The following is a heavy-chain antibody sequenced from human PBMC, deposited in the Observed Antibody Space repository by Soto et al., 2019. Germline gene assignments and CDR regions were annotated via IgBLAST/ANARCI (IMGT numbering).Heavy chain of an antibody. CDR3: AILYDFWSDDAFXI. CDR2: FDPEDGET. D-gene: IGHD3-3*01. CDR1: GYTLTELS. V-gene: IGHV1-24*01. J-gene: IGHJ3*02. Sequence: ASVKXSCKVSGYTLTELSMHWVRQAPGKGLEWMGGFDPEDGETIYAQKFQGRVTMTEDTSTDTAYMELSSLRSEDTAVYYCAILYDFWSDDAFXIWGQGTMVXVSS.